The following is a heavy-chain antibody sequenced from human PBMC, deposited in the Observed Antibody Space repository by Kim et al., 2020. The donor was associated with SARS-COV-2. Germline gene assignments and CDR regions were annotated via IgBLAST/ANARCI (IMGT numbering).Heavy chain of an antibody. CDR2: IYHSGST. J-gene: IGHJ4*02. CDR3: ASQALRELSYLDY. CDR1: GGSISSSSYY. D-gene: IGHD3-16*02. V-gene: IGHV4-39*01. Sequence: SETLSLTCTASGGSISSSSYYWGWIRQPPGKGLEWIGSIYHSGSTYYNPSLKSRVTISVDTSKNQFSLKLSSVTAADTAVYYCASQALRELSYLDYWGQG.